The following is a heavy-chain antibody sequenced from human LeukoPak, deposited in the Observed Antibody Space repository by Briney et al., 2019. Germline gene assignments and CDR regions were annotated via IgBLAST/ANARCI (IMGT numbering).Heavy chain of an antibody. D-gene: IGHD3-9*01. CDR2: ISYDVSNK. CDR3: ARGLAGGLDS. J-gene: IGHJ4*02. CDR1: GFTFSSYG. Sequence: GGSLRLSCAASGFTFSSYGMHWVRQAPGKGLEWVAVISYDVSNKYYADSVKGRFTISRDNSKSTLYLQMNSLRDVDTALYYCARGLAGGLDSWGQGTLVTVSS. V-gene: IGHV3-30*03.